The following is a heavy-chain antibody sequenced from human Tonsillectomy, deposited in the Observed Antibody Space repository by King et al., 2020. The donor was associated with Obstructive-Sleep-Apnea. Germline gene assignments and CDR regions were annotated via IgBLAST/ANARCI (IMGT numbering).Heavy chain of an antibody. CDR2: IHYSGST. D-gene: IGHD2-21*02. Sequence: QLQESGPGLVKPSETLSLSCTVSADSISSSGDYWGWIRQPPGQGLEYIGGIHYSGSTDYIPSLKSRITISADTSKKQFSLKLTSVTAADTAVYYCARRSDLSWYFDLWGRGTLVTVSS. J-gene: IGHJ2*01. CDR1: ADSISSSGDY. V-gene: IGHV4-39*01. CDR3: ARRSDLSWYFDL.